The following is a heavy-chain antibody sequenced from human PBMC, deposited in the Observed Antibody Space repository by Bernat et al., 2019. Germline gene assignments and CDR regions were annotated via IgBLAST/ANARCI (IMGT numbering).Heavy chain of an antibody. J-gene: IGHJ4*02. CDR1: GFTFPNYV. Sequence: EVQLLESGGDLVQPGGSLRLSCAASGFTFPNYVMNWVCQAPGKGLEWVSSIRISGGGTSYGDSVSGRFTISRDNSKNTLYLQMNSLRVEDTAIYYCAKDRGDSSGFPIFDYWGQGTLVTVSS. CDR3: AKDRGDSSGFPIFDY. D-gene: IGHD2-15*01. V-gene: IGHV3-23*01. CDR2: IRISGGGT.